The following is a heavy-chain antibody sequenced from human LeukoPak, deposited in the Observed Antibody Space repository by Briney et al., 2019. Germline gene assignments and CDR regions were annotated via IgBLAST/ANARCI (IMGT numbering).Heavy chain of an antibody. CDR2: ISSGSGFI. D-gene: IGHD3-3*01. CDR1: GFTFSTYT. CDR3: ARGDDFWGDRDAFDI. J-gene: IGHJ3*02. V-gene: IGHV3-21*01. Sequence: GGSLRLSCAASGFTFSTYTMSWVRQAPGKGLEWVSSISSGSGFIYHADSVKGRFTISRDDAKNSLYLQMNSLRVEDTALYYCARGDDFWGDRDAFDIWGQGTMVTVSS.